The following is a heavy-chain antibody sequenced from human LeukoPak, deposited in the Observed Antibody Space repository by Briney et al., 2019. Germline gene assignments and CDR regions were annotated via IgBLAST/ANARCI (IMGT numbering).Heavy chain of an antibody. V-gene: IGHV4-59*01. J-gene: IGHJ4*02. Sequence: PSETLSLTCTVSGGSISSYYWSWIRQPPGKGLEWIGYIYYSGGTNCNPSLKSRVTISVDTSKNQFSLKLSSVTAADTAVYYCASRGDTAYFDYWGQGTLVTVSS. CDR2: IYYSGGT. CDR1: GGSISSYY. CDR3: ASRGDTAYFDY. D-gene: IGHD2-21*01.